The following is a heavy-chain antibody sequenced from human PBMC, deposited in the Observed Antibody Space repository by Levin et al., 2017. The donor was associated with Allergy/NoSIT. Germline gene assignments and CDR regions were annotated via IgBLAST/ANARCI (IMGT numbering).Heavy chain of an antibody. J-gene: IGHJ4*02. CDR2: ITDGGGTT. CDR3: TTGGMCGDNDWDCN. V-gene: IGHV3-15*01. D-gene: IGHD4-17*01. CDR1: GFTFRIAW. Sequence: GGSLRLSCAASGFTFRIAWMNWVRQAPGKGLEWVGRITDGGGTTEYAAYVKGRFIISRDDSKDTLYLQMTSLKADDTAVYYCTTGGMCGDNDWDCNWGQGTLVTVSP.